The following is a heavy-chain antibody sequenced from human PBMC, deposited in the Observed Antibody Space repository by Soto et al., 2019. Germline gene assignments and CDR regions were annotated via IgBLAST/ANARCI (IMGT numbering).Heavy chain of an antibody. V-gene: IGHV1-3*01. CDR3: AGSPLAGGPTLVY. Sequence: ASVKVSCKASGYTFTSYAMHWVRQAPGQRLEWMGWINAGNGNTKYSQKFQGRVTITRDTSASTAYMELSSLRSEDTAVYYCAGSPLAGGPTLVYWGQGTLVTVSS. CDR2: INAGNGNT. CDR1: GYTFTSYA. D-gene: IGHD3-10*01. J-gene: IGHJ4*02.